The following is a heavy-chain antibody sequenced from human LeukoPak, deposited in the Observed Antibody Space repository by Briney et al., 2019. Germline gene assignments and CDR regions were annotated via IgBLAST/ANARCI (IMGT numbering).Heavy chain of an antibody. J-gene: IGHJ4*02. CDR2: LNEDGGYT. V-gene: IGHV3-23*01. CDR3: AREVMVRGEYGFDY. CDR1: GFTFSIYA. Sequence: GGSLRLSCAASGFTFSIYAMSWVRQAPGKGLAWVSGLNEDGGYTYYADSVKGRFTISRDNAKKTLYLQMTSLRAEDTAVYYCAREVMVRGEYGFDYWGQGILVTVSS. D-gene: IGHD3-10*01.